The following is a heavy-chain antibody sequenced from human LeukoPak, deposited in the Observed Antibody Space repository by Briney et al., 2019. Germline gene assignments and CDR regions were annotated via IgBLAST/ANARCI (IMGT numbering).Heavy chain of an antibody. D-gene: IGHD5-12*01. CDR2: IKQDGSEK. V-gene: IGHV3-7*01. CDR3: ARGGYLGYVIY. CDR1: GFTFSDYW. J-gene: IGHJ4*02. Sequence: PGGSLRLSCAASGFTFSDYWMSWVRQAPGKGLEWVADIKQDGSEKNYVDSVKGRFTISRDNAKNSLYLQMDSLRADDTAVYYCARGGYLGYVIYWGQGTLVTVSS.